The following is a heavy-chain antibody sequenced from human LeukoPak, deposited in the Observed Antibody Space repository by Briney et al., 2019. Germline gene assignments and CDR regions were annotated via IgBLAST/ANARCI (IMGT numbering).Heavy chain of an antibody. CDR2: IGVSTDNT. V-gene: IGHV3-23*01. CDR1: GFTFRRYA. CDR3: AKGEEAFDI. J-gene: IGHJ3*02. Sequence: PGGSLRLSCEGSGFTFRRYAMNWVRQAPGKGLEWVSAIGVSTDNTYYADSVKGRFIISRDNSRNTLHVQMSGLRVEDTAIYYCAKGEEAFDIWGQGTMVTVSS.